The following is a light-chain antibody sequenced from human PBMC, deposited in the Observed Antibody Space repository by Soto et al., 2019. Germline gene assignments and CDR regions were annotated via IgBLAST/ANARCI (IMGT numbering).Light chain of an antibody. CDR1: QSVSSN. CDR3: QHYNNWPPWT. J-gene: IGKJ1*01. Sequence: EIEMTQSPAILSVIPGERAALSCRASQSVSSNLAWYQQKPGQAPRLLMYGASTRATGVPARFRGSGSGTDFTLTISALQSEDFAVYYCQHYNNWPPWTFGQGTKVEI. CDR2: GAS. V-gene: IGKV3-15*01.